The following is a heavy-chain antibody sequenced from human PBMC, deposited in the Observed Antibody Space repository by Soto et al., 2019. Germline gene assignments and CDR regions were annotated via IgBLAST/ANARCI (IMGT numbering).Heavy chain of an antibody. V-gene: IGHV4-39*01. CDR1: GGSISSSSYY. CDR3: ARLEYYDFWSGLNWFDP. CDR2: IYYSGST. D-gene: IGHD3-3*01. J-gene: IGHJ5*02. Sequence: SETLSLTCTVSGGSISSSSYYWGWIRQPPGKGLEWIGSIYYSGSTYYNPSLKSRVTISVDTSKNQFSLKLSSVTAADTAVYYCARLEYYDFWSGLNWFDPWGQGTLVTVSS.